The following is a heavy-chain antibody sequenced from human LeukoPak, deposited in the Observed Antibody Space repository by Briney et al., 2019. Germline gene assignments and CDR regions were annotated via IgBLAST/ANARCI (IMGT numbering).Heavy chain of an antibody. D-gene: IGHD6-13*01. CDR1: GYTFTGYY. J-gene: IGHJ2*01. V-gene: IGHV1-18*04. CDR3: ARDGGAAAGDWYFDL. CDR2: ISAYNGNT. Sequence: ASVKVSCKASGYTFTGYYMHWVRQAPGQGLEWMGWISAYNGNTNYAQKLQGRVTMTTDTSTSTAYMELRSLRSDDTAVYYCARDGGAAAGDWYFDLWGRGTLVTVSS.